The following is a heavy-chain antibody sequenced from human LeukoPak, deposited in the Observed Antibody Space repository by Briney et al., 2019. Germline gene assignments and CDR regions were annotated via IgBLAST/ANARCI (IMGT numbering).Heavy chain of an antibody. D-gene: IGHD6-19*01. J-gene: IGHJ4*02. Sequence: GGSLRLSCAASGFTFSNYGMHWVRQAPGKGLEWVAVISYDGSNKYYADSVKGRFTISRDNSKNTLYLQMNSLRAEDTAVYYCARGYSSGWPFDYWGQGTLVTVSS. V-gene: IGHV3-30*19. CDR2: ISYDGSNK. CDR1: GFTFSNYG. CDR3: ARGYSSGWPFDY.